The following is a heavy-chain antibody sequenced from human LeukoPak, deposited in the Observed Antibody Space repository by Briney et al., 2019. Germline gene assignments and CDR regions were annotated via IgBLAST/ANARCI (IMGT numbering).Heavy chain of an antibody. CDR2: FYHNRGA. CDR1: GGSISGYY. J-gene: IGHJ4*02. CDR3: ARGGWSLDY. D-gene: IGHD6-19*01. Sequence: SETLSLTCTVSGGSISGYYWSWSRQPPGKGVEWIGNFYHNRGAWYKSSLKSRVTTSVDTSKSEFSLRLSSVTAADTAVYFCARGGWSLDYWGQGTLVTVSS. V-gene: IGHV4-59*01.